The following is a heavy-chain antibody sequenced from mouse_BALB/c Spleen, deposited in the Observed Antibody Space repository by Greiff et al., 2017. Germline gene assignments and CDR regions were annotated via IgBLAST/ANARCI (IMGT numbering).Heavy chain of an antibody. CDR2: IRNKANGYTT. V-gene: IGHV7-3*02. J-gene: IGHJ2*01. CDR3: AREGSYGNYFDY. D-gene: IGHD2-1*01. CDR1: GFTFTDYY. Sequence: EVQLVESGGGLVQPGGSLRLSCAPSGFTFTDYYMSWVRQPPGKALEWLGFIRNKANGYTTEYSASVKGRFTISRDNSQSILYPQMNTLRAEDSATYYCAREGSYGNYFDYWGQGTTLTVSS.